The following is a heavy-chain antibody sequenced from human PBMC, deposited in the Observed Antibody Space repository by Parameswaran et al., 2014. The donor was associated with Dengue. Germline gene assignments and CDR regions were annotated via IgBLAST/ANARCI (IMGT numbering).Heavy chain of an antibody. Sequence: WIRQPPGKGLEWIGSIYYSGSTYYNPSLKSRVTISVDTSKNQFSLKLSSVTAADTAVYYCARTQVTTGPTLFDYWGQGTLVTVSS. V-gene: IGHV4-39*07. CDR2: IYYSGST. J-gene: IGHJ4*02. CDR3: ARTQVTTGPTLFDY. D-gene: IGHD4-17*01.